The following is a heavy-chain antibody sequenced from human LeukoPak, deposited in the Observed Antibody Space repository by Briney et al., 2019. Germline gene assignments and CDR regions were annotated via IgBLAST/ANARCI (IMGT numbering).Heavy chain of an antibody. CDR3: ATLGIVVVPAAIVGY. Sequence: NPSETLSLTCTVSGGSISSSSYYWGWIRQPPGKGLEWIGSIYYSGSTYYNPSLKSRVTISVDTSKNQFSLKLSSVTAADTAVYYCATLGIVVVPAAIVGYWGQGTLVTVSS. D-gene: IGHD2-2*01. CDR2: IYYSGST. J-gene: IGHJ4*02. V-gene: IGHV4-39*01. CDR1: GGSISSSSYY.